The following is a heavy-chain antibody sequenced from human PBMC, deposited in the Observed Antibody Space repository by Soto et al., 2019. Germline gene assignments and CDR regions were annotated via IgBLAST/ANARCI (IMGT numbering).Heavy chain of an antibody. CDR3: ARQSGGYYYYGMGV. V-gene: IGHV4-59*08. CDR1: GGSISDYY. J-gene: IGHJ6*02. CDR2: IYYSGTT. Sequence: QVQLQESGPGLVKPSETLSLTCTVSGGSISDYYWSWIRQPPGKGLEWIGYIYYSGTTNYSPSLKSRVAISVDTSKNQFSLELSSVTAADSAIYYCARQSGGYYYYGMGVWGQGTTVTVSS. D-gene: IGHD1-26*01.